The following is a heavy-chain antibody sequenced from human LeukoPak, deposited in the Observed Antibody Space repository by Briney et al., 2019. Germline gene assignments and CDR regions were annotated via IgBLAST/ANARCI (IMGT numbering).Heavy chain of an antibody. J-gene: IGHJ3*02. Sequence: KSGGSLRLSGAASGFTFSDYYMSWLRQAPGKGLEGVSYISSSSSYTNYADSVKGRFTISRDNAKNSLYLQMNSLRGEDTAVYYCARGKDYYGSGSPDGGPGAFDIWGQGTMVTVSS. CDR2: ISSSSSYT. CDR3: ARGKDYYGSGSPDGGPGAFDI. CDR1: GFTFSDYY. V-gene: IGHV3-11*06. D-gene: IGHD3-10*01.